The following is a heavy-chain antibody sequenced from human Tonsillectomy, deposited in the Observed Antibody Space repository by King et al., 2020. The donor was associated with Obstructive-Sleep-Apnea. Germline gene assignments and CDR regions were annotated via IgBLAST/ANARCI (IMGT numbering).Heavy chain of an antibody. J-gene: IGHJ4*02. D-gene: IGHD3-22*01. Sequence: QLVQSGAEVKKPGASVKVSCKASGYTFTGYYMHWVRQAPGQGLEWMGWINPNSGGTNYAQKFQGRVTMTRDTSISTAYMELSRLRSDDTAVYYCARDLDHTSMIVVVILDYWGQGTLVTVSS. CDR2: INPNSGGT. CDR1: GYTFTGYY. CDR3: ARDLDHTSMIVVVILDY. V-gene: IGHV1-2*02.